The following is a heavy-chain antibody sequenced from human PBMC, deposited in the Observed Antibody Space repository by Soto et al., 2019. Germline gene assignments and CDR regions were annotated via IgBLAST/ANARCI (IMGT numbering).Heavy chain of an antibody. D-gene: IGHD4-17*01. J-gene: IGHJ5*02. V-gene: IGHV1-8*01. CDR1: GYTFTSYD. Sequence: QVQLVQSGAEVKKPGASVKVSCKASGYTFTSYDINWVRQATGQGFEYLGWMNPTSGNTGYVKKFQGRVTMLWHTSMSSASMDLSILRSVVMAEYYCASCIKYGEYSRWFDPWRPGTLLTVSS. CDR2: MNPTSGNT. CDR3: ASCIKYGEYSRWFDP.